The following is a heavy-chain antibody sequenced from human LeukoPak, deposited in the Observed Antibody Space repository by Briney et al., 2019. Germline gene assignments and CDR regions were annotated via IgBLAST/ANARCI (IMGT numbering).Heavy chain of an antibody. CDR3: AKLGQLVPEN. D-gene: IGHD6-6*01. Sequence: PGGSLRLSCAASGFTVSSNYMSWVRQAPGKGLEWVSVIYGGGSTYYADSVKGRFTISRDTFKNTVNLQMNSLRVEDTAVYYCAKLGQLVPENWGQGALVTVSS. J-gene: IGHJ4*02. CDR2: IYGGGST. CDR1: GFTVSSNY. V-gene: IGHV3-53*01.